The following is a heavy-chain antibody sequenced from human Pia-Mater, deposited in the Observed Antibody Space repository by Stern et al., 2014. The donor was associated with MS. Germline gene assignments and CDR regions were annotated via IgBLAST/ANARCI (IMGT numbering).Heavy chain of an antibody. CDR1: GFNFRTFT. D-gene: IGHD4-17*01. V-gene: IGHV3-21*01. CDR3: VRDRGLATVTSYFDY. J-gene: IGHJ4*02. CDR2: ISSSNSYT. Sequence: EVHLVESGGGLVEPGGSLRLSCAASGFNFRTFTMSWVRQAPGKGLERVSSISSSNSYTYYADSVKGRFTISRDNAKTSLYLQMDSLRAEDTAVYYCVRDRGLATVTSYFDYWGQGILVTVSS.